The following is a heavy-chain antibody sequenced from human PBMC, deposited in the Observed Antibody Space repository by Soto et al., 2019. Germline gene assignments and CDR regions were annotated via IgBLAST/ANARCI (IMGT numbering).Heavy chain of an antibody. J-gene: IGHJ3*02. Sequence: SETLSLTCTVAGGSVSSSTYYWGWIRQPPGKGLEWIATFYYSGSTYHNPSLNSRVTISADTSKNQFSLKLSSVTATDTAVYYCARGDYYDSSGPFSNAFDIWGQGTMVT. V-gene: IGHV4-39*01. CDR3: ARGDYYDSSGPFSNAFDI. CDR2: FYYSGST. CDR1: GGSVSSSTYY. D-gene: IGHD3-22*01.